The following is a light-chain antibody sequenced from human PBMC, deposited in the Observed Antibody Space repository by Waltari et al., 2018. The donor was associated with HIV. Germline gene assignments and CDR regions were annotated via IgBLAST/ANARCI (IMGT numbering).Light chain of an antibody. CDR1: VGSYNL. J-gene: IGLJ1*01. CDR2: DVS. CDR3: CSHAGGNTYV. Sequence: QSALTRPASVSGSPGQSLTISCTDVGSYNLVSWYQQDPGKAPKRLIYDVSERPSGISNRFAGSRSGNRASLTISGLQAEEEADYYCCSHAGGNTYVFDTGTKVTVL. V-gene: IGLV2-23*02.